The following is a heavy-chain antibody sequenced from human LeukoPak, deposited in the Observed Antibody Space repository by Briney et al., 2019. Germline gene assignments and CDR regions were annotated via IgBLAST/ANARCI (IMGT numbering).Heavy chain of an antibody. CDR2: ISRSSSYI. CDR1: GFTFSSYS. J-gene: IGHJ6*02. CDR3: ARDRTQGYYGMDV. Sequence: GGSLRLSCAASGFTFSSYSMNWVRQAPGKGLEWVSSISRSSSYIYYADSVKGRFTISRDNAKNSLYLQMNSLRAEDTAVYYCARDRTQGYYGMDVWGQGTTVTVSS. V-gene: IGHV3-21*01.